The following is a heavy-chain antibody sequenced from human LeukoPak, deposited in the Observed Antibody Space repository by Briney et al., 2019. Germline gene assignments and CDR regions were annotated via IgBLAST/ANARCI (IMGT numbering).Heavy chain of an antibody. J-gene: IGHJ4*02. CDR3: ASRWYFDY. V-gene: IGHV3-30*03. Sequence: GGSLRLSCAASGFTFSGYAMHWVRQAPGKGLEWVAGISFDGNNKHYADAVKGRFTISRDNSKNALYLEMNSLRAEEDTSVYYCASRWYFDYWGQGTLVTVSS. CDR1: GFTFSGYA. CDR2: ISFDGNNK. D-gene: IGHD5-24*01.